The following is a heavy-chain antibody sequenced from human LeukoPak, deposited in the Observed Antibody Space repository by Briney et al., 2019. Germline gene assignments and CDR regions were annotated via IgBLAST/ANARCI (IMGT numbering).Heavy chain of an antibody. CDR1: GFTVSSYS. CDR2: ISSSSSYI. D-gene: IGHD3-3*01. J-gene: IGHJ4*02. CDR3: ARSGHYDFWSGYYNY. V-gene: IGHV3-21*01. Sequence: GGSLRLSCAASGFTVSSYSMNWVRQAPGKGLEWVSSISSSSSYIYYADSVKGRFTISRDNAKNSLYLQMNSLRAEDTAVYYCARSGHYDFWSGYYNYWGQGTLVTVSS.